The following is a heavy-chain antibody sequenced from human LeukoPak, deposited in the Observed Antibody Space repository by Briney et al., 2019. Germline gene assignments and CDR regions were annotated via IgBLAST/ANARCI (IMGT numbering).Heavy chain of an antibody. V-gene: IGHV1-2*02. J-gene: IGHJ4*02. CDR1: GYTFTGYY. CDR3: ARDEGDGYNCAY. D-gene: IGHD5-24*01. CDR2: INPNSGGT. Sequence: ASVKVSCKASGYTFTGYYMHWVRQAPGQGLEWMGWINPNSGGTNYAQKFQGRVTMTRDTSISTAYMELSRLRSDDTAVYYCARDEGDGYNCAYWGRGTLVTVSS.